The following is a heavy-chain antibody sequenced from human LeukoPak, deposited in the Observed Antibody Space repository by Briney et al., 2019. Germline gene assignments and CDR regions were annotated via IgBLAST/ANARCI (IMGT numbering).Heavy chain of an antibody. D-gene: IGHD3-22*01. CDR2: IYSGGAI. J-gene: IGHJ4*02. Sequence: PGGSLRLSCVASGFAVGSSYMSWVRQAPGKGLEWVSLIYSGGAIRYADSVKGRFTISRDNSKNTLYLQMNSLRAEDTAVYYCAKVVRGYYYDSSGYYYFDYWGQGTLVTVSS. V-gene: IGHV3-53*01. CDR1: GFAVGSSY. CDR3: AKVVRGYYYDSSGYYYFDY.